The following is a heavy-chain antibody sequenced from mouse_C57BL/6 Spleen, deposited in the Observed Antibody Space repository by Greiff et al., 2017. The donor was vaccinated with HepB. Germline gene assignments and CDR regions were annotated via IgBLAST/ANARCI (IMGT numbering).Heavy chain of an antibody. CDR2: IDPSDIET. V-gene: IGHV1-52*01. CDR1: GYTFTSYW. CDR3: AREVTTRGYAMDY. D-gene: IGHD2-3*01. Sequence: VQLQQPGAELVRPGSSVKLSCKASGYTFTSYWMHWVKQRPIQGLEWIGNIDPSDIETHYNQKFKDKATLTVDKSSSTAYMQLSSLTCEDSAVYYCAREVTTRGYAMDYWGQGTSVTVSS. J-gene: IGHJ4*01.